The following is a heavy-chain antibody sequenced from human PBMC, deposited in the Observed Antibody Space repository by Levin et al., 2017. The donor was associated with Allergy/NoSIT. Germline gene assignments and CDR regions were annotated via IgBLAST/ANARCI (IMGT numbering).Heavy chain of an antibody. V-gene: IGHV3-23*01. CDR1: GFTFTTYA. D-gene: IGHD4-17*01. CDR2: VRAGGEIT. J-gene: IGHJ3*01. Sequence: AGGSLRLSCAASGFTFTTYAMSWVRQASGKGLEWVSAVRAGGEITYHADTVKGRFTISRDNSKNTVYLQMNNLRVEDTARYYCAKYHHSEDYGIDVWGQGTMVTVSS. CDR3: AKYHHSEDYGIDV.